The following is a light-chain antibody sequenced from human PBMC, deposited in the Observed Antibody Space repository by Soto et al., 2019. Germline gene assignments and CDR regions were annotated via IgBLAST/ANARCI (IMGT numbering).Light chain of an antibody. CDR1: QSVLYSSNNKNY. V-gene: IGKV4-1*01. J-gene: IGKJ1*01. Sequence: DIVMTQSPDSLAVSLGERATINCKSSQSVLYSSNNKNYLAWYQQKPGQSPKLLLYWASTRESGVPDRFSGSGSGTDFTLTISSLQAEDVAVYYCQQYYSTPRTFGQGTKV. CDR3: QQYYSTPRT. CDR2: WAS.